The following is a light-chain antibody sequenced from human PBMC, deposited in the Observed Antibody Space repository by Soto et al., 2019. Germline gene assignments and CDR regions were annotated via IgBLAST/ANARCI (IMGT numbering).Light chain of an antibody. V-gene: IGKV3-20*01. Sequence: DMVLTQSPGTLSLSPGERATLSCRASQSVSSSYLAWYEKKTGGAPRRLIIGAASRATGVPDKCIGSGACADYTLTISRLVADDVAVLYYRQFCASPMCTFGLGTKVDIK. CDR3: RQFCASPMCT. J-gene: IGKJ2*02. CDR2: GAA. CDR1: QSVSSSY.